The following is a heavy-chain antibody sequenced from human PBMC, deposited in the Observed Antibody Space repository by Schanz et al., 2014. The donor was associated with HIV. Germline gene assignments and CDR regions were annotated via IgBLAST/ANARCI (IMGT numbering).Heavy chain of an antibody. CDR3: ARGGIWEWDQPDFDY. D-gene: IGHD2-15*01. Sequence: VRLVESGGGVVQPGRSLRLSCAASGFTSSLYAFHWVRQAPGKGLEWVAVISYDGSNKYYADSVKGRFTISRDNSKNTLYLQMNSLRAEDTAVYYCARGGIWEWDQPDFDYWGQGTLVTVSS. V-gene: IGHV3-30-3*01. J-gene: IGHJ4*02. CDR1: GFTSSLYA. CDR2: ISYDGSNK.